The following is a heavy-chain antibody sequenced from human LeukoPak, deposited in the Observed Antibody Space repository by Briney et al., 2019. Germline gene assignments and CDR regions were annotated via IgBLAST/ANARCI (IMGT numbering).Heavy chain of an antibody. CDR1: GFTFSNYA. Sequence: GRSLRLSCAASGFTFSNYAMHWVRQAPGKGLEWVALISYDGRNKNYADSVKGRFTISRDNSKNTLYLQMNSLRADDTAVYYCAKDLTAVPDKARGFYYSMDVWGKGTTVTVSS. CDR3: AKDLTAVPDKARGFYYSMDV. D-gene: IGHD2-2*01. V-gene: IGHV3-30*04. CDR2: ISYDGRNK. J-gene: IGHJ6*03.